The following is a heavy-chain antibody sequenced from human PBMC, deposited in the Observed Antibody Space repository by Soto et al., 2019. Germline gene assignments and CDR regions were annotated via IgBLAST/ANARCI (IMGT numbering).Heavy chain of an antibody. CDR1: GDTFTSYG. J-gene: IGHJ2*01. CDR2: ISAYNGNT. Sequence: AASVKVSCKACGDTFTSYGIRWVRQAPGQGLEWMGWISAYNGNTNYAQKLQGRVTMTTDTSTSTAYMELRSLRSDDTAVYYCARDLVRGYVEWYFDLWGRGTLLTVSS. V-gene: IGHV1-18*01. D-gene: IGHD5-12*01. CDR3: ARDLVRGYVEWYFDL.